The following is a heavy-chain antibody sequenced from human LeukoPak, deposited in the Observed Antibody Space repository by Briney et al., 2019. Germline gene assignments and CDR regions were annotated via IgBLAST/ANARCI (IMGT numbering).Heavy chain of an antibody. CDR2: INHSGTS. Sequence: PLETLSLTCAVYGGSFSGYYWNWIRQPPGKGLEWIGEINHSGTSNYNPSLKSRVTISINTSKNQFSLRLSSVTAADTAVYYCARDRYNWNGEDSWGPGTLVTVSS. J-gene: IGHJ4*02. D-gene: IGHD1-20*01. CDR3: ARDRYNWNGEDS. V-gene: IGHV4-34*01. CDR1: GGSFSGYY.